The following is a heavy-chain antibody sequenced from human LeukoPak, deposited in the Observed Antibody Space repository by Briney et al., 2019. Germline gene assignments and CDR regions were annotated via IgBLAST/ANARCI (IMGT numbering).Heavy chain of an antibody. CDR2: IRYDGSNK. Sequence: GGSLRLSCAASGFTFSSYGMHWVRQAPGKGLEWVAFIRYDGSNKYYEDSVKGRFTISRDNSKNTLYLQMNSPRAEDTAVYYCAKDRSMVRGDWFDPWGQGTLVTVSS. V-gene: IGHV3-30*02. CDR1: GFTFSSYG. D-gene: IGHD3-10*01. CDR3: AKDRSMVRGDWFDP. J-gene: IGHJ5*02.